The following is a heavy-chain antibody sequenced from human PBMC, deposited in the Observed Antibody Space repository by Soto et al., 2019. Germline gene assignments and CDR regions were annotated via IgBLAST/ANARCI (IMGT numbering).Heavy chain of an antibody. CDR2: ISAYNGNT. J-gene: IGHJ4*02. CDR1: GYTFTSYG. CDR3: ARDSGGYDYGDYVVDY. D-gene: IGHD4-17*01. Sequence: QVQLVQSGAEVKKPGASVKVSCKASGYTFTSYGISWVRQAPGQGLEWMGWISAYNGNTNYAQKLQGRVTMTTDTXTXXAYMELRSLRSDDTAVYYCARDSGGYDYGDYVVDYWGQGTLVTVSS. V-gene: IGHV1-18*01.